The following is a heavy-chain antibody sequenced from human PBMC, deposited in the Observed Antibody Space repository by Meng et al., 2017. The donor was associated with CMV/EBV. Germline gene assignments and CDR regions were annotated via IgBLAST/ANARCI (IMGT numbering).Heavy chain of an antibody. CDR2: MNPNSGNT. CDR3: ASFPPYQLLFSSTYYYYGMDV. CDR1: GYTFSNYD. Sequence: ASVKVSCKASGYTFSNYDINWMRQATGQRLEWMGWMNPNSGNTGYAQKFQGRVTMTRDTSISTAYMELSRLRSDDTAVYYCASFPPYQLLFSSTYYYYGMDVWGQGTTVTVSS. V-gene: IGHV1-8*01. D-gene: IGHD2-2*01. J-gene: IGHJ6*02.